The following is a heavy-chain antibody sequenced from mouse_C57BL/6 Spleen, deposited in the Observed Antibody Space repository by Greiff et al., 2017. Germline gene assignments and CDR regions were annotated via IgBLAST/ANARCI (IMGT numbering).Heavy chain of an antibody. Sequence: QVQLQQPGAELVKPGASVKLSCKASGYTFTSYWMQWVKQRPGQGLEWIGEIDPSDSYTNYNQKVKGKATLTVDTSSSTAYMQLSSLTSEDSAVSYSARWTTVVVDYWGQGATLTVSS. CDR3: ARWTTVVVDY. CDR2: IDPSDSYT. D-gene: IGHD1-1*01. CDR1: GYTFTSYW. J-gene: IGHJ2*01. V-gene: IGHV1-50*01.